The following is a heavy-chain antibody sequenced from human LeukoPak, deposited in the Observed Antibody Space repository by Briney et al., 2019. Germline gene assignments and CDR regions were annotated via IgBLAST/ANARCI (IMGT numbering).Heavy chain of an antibody. D-gene: IGHD6-19*01. Sequence: ASVKVSCKASGGTFSSYAISWVRQAPGKGLEWMGLVDPEDGETIYAEKFQGRVTITADTSTDTAYMELSSLRSEDTAVYYCATDGIAVGEGWFDPWGQGTLVTVSS. CDR3: ATDGIAVGEGWFDP. CDR1: GGTFSSYA. V-gene: IGHV1-69-2*01. CDR2: VDPEDGET. J-gene: IGHJ5*02.